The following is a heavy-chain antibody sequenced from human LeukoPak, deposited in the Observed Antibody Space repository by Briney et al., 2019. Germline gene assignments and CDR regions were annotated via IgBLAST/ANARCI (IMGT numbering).Heavy chain of an antibody. CDR2: IYHSGST. Sequence: GSLRLSCAASGFTFSSYSMNGVRQPPGKGLEWIGEIYHSGSTNYNPSLKSRVTISVDKSKNQFSLKLSSVTAADTAVYYCATLSIAARNWYFDLWGRGTLVTVSS. CDR3: ATLSIAARNWYFDL. CDR1: GFTFSSYSM. J-gene: IGHJ2*01. V-gene: IGHV4-4*02. D-gene: IGHD6-6*01.